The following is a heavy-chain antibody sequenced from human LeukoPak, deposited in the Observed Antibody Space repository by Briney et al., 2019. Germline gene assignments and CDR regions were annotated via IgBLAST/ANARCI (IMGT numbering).Heavy chain of an antibody. CDR2: IYPGDSDT. Sequence: HGESLKISCKGSGYTNINYWIAWVRQMPGKGLEWMGVIYPGDSDTRYSPSFEGQVTISADKSITTAHLQWSSLEASDTAIYFCAEGDGYTYRSGSWGQGTLVTVSS. CDR3: AEGDGYTYRSGS. D-gene: IGHD5-24*01. V-gene: IGHV5-51*01. CDR1: GYTNINYW. J-gene: IGHJ4*02.